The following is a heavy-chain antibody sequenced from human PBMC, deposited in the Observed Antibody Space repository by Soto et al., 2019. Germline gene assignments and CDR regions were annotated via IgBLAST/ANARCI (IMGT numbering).Heavy chain of an antibody. CDR3: AKENGYSSSWFEFDY. V-gene: IGHV3-7*03. CDR2: IKQDGSEK. J-gene: IGHJ4*02. CDR1: GFTFSSYW. D-gene: IGHD6-13*01. Sequence: PGGSLRLSCAASGFTFSSYWMSWVRQAPGKGLEWVANIKQDGSEKYYVDSVKGRFTISRDNSKNTLYLQMNSLRAEDTAVYYCAKENGYSSSWFEFDYWGRGTLVTVSS.